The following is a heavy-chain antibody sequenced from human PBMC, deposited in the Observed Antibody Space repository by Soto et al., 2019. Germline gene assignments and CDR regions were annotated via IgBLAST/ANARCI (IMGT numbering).Heavy chain of an antibody. CDR2: MNPNSGNT. J-gene: IGHJ5*02. D-gene: IGHD4-17*01. CDR1: GYTFTSYD. V-gene: IGHV1-8*01. CDR3: ARCIKSGDPWGGFDP. Sequence: ASVKVSCKASGYTFTSYDINWVRQAPGQGLEYLGWMNPNSGNTGYVQKFQGRVTMTRNSSISTAYMELSSLRSEDTAVYYCARCIKSGDPWGGFDPCGRGTVVTVSP.